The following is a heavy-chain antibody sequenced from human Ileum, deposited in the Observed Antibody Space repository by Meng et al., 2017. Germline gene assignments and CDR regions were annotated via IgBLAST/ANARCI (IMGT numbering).Heavy chain of an antibody. Sequence: QVPLQGSGPGRVRPSENLSLICTVSGASVTTSHYQWGWIRQPPGKGLEWIGYASTNYNPSLKSRLTISLGTSKNQVSLKLTSVTAADTAVYYCARDHWGSLDYWGQGILVTVSS. CDR1: GASVTTSHYQ. V-gene: IGHV4-61*01. CDR2: AST. D-gene: IGHD7-27*01. J-gene: IGHJ4*02. CDR3: ARDHWGSLDY.